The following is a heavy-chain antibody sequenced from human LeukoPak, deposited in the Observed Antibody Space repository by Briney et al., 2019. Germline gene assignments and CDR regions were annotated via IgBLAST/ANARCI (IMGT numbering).Heavy chain of an antibody. D-gene: IGHD2-21*02. Sequence: SETLSLTCTVSGGSISSYYWSWLRQPPGKGLEWIGYIYYSGSTNYNPSLKSRVTISVDTSKNQFSLKLSSVTAADTAVYYCARSPHIVVVTAMGEYFQHWGQGTLVTVSS. V-gene: IGHV4-59*01. CDR2: IYYSGST. CDR3: ARSPHIVVVTAMGEYFQH. CDR1: GGSISSYY. J-gene: IGHJ1*01.